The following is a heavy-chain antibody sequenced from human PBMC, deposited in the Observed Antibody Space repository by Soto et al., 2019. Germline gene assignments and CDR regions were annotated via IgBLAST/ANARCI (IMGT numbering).Heavy chain of an antibody. D-gene: IGHD1-1*01. V-gene: IGHV3-73*01. CDR1: GFTFSDSA. Sequence: PGGSLRLSCAASGFTFSDSAMHWVRQASGKGLEWVGRIRSKALSYATAYAASVQGRFTISRDDSENTAYLQMNSLKTEDTAVYYCLRASWNYYYYGMDIWGQGTTVTVS. J-gene: IGHJ6*02. CDR3: LRASWNYYYYGMDI. CDR2: IRSKALSYAT.